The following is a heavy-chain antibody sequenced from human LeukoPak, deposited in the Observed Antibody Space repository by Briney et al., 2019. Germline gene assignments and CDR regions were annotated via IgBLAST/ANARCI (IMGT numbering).Heavy chain of an antibody. CDR3: ARGGEWYYDSSRYRLFDY. D-gene: IGHD3-22*01. V-gene: IGHV1-2*02. CDR1: GYTFTGYY. Sequence: ASVKVSCKASGYTFTGYYMHWVRQAPGQGLEWMGRINPNSGGTNYAQNFQGRVTMTRDTSVITAYMELSRLTSDDTAVYYCARGGEWYYDSSRYRLFDYWGQGTLVTVSS. J-gene: IGHJ4*02. CDR2: INPNSGGT.